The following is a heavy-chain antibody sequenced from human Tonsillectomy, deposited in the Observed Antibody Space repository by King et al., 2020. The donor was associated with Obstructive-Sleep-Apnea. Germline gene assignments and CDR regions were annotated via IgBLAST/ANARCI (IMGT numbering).Heavy chain of an antibody. CDR3: AREEGWFDP. CDR2: IKKDGSEK. Sequence: VQLVESGGALVQPGGSLRLSCAASGFTFSSYWKSWVRQAPGKGLEWVANIKKDGSEKYYVDSVKGRFTISRDNAKNSLYLQMNSLRAEDTAVYYCAREEGWFDPWGQGTLVTVSS. V-gene: IGHV3-7*01. J-gene: IGHJ5*02. CDR1: GFTFSSYW.